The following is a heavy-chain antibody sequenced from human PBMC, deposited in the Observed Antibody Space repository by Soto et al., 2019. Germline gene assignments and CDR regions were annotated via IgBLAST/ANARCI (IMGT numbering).Heavy chain of an antibody. J-gene: IGHJ3*02. CDR3: ARGSIFGVVPRGGDAFDI. D-gene: IGHD3-3*01. CDR1: GGSISSGDYY. CDR2: IYYSGST. Sequence: QVQLQESGPGLVKPSQTLSLTCTVSGGSISSGDYYWSWIRQPPGKGLEWIGYIYYSGSTYYNPSLKSRVTISVDTSKNQFSLKLSSVTAADTAVYYCARGSIFGVVPRGGDAFDIWGQGTMVTVSS. V-gene: IGHV4-30-4*01.